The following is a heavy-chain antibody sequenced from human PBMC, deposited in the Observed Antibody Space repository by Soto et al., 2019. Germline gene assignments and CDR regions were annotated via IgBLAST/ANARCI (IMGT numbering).Heavy chain of an antibody. J-gene: IGHJ4*02. CDR2: ISGNNGNM. Sequence: ASVKVSCKASGYTFSSYYFSWVRRAPGQGLEWMGWISGNNGNMNNAQKFQGRLTMTTDTSTGTAYMELRSLRSDDTAVYYCARFWSGYLSEYWGQGTXVTVSS. V-gene: IGHV1-18*01. CDR3: ARFWSGYLSEY. CDR1: GYTFSSYY. D-gene: IGHD3-3*01.